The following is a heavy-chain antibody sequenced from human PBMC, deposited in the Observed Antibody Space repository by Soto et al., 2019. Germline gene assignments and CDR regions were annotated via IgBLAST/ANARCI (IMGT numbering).Heavy chain of an antibody. J-gene: IGHJ6*02. D-gene: IGHD6-6*01. CDR1: GFTFSSYA. CDR2: ISYDGSNK. V-gene: IGHV3-30-3*01. CDR3: ARVRTSSLETSFYYYYYGLDV. Sequence: QVQLVESGGGVVRPGRSLRLSCAASGFTFSSYAVHWVRQAPGKRLEWVAVISYDGSNKYYADSVQGRFTISRDNSKLFLQMNSLRGEDTAVYYCARVRTSSLETSFYYYYYGLDVWGQGTTVTVSS.